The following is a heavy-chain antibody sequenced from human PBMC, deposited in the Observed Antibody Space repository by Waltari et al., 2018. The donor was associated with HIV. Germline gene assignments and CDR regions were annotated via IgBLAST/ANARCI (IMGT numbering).Heavy chain of an antibody. J-gene: IGHJ6*02. CDR2: IYNGGST. CDR1: GFTVSSNY. D-gene: IGHD5-18*01. V-gene: IGHV3-53*02. CDR3: ASWIQLSKVDYYYYYGMDV. Sequence: EVQLVETGGGLIQPGGSLRLSCAASGFTVSSNYMSWVRQAPGKGLEWVSVIYNGGSTYYADSVKGRFTISRDNSKNTLYLQMNSLRAEDTAVYYCASWIQLSKVDYYYYYGMDVWGQGTTVTVSS.